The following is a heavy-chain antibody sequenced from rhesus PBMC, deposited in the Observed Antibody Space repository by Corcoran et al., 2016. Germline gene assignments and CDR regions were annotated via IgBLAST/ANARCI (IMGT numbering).Heavy chain of an antibody. D-gene: IGHD3-22*01. CDR1: GFSISTSGMG. V-gene: IGHV2-174*01. J-gene: IGHJ4*01. Sequence: QVTLKESGPALVKPTQTLTLTCTFPGFSISTSGMGVGWIRQPPGKALEWLALIYWDDDKYYSTSLKSRLTISKDTSKNQVVLTMTNMDPVDTATYYCARRPYDYFDYWGQGVLVTVSS. CDR3: ARRPYDYFDY. CDR2: IYWDDDK.